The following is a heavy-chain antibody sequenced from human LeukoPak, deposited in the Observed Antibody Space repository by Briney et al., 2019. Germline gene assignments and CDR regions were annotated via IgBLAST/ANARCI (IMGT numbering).Heavy chain of an antibody. J-gene: IGHJ6*03. D-gene: IGHD5-18*01. Sequence: GGSLRLSCAASGFTFSSYAMSWVRQAPWKGLEWVSAISGSGGSTYYADSVKGRFTISRDNSKNTLYLQMNSLRAEDTAVYYCATKYRGYSPGGPRDYYYYMDVWGKGTTVTVSS. CDR3: ATKYRGYSPGGPRDYYYYMDV. CDR2: ISGSGGST. CDR1: GFTFSSYA. V-gene: IGHV3-23*01.